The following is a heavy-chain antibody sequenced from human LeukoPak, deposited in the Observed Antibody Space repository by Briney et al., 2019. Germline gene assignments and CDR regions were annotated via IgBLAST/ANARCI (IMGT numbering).Heavy chain of an antibody. CDR3: VRDMEPLRYFDT. D-gene: IGHD3-9*01. CDR1: GFIFSRYA. CDR2: ISKNTVDT. V-gene: IGHV3-23*01. J-gene: IGHJ4*02. Sequence: GGSLRLSCTGSGFIFSRYAVSWVRQAPGKGLEWVSAISKNTVDTYYADSVKGRLTISRDSSKNTVYLQMNSLRAEDSSVYYCVRDMEPLRYFDTWGQGTLVTVSS.